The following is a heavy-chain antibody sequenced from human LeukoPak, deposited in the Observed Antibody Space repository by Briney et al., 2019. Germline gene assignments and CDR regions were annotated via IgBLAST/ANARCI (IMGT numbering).Heavy chain of an antibody. D-gene: IGHD4-17*01. CDR1: GGTFSSYA. CDR3: ARPRGTVTTYAFDY. CDR2: IIPVLDIT. J-gene: IGHJ4*02. V-gene: IGHV1-69*04. Sequence: SVKVSCKASGGTFSSYAISWVRQAPGQGLEWMGRIIPVLDITNYAQKFQGRVTITTDRSTNTAYMELSSLRSDDTAVYYCARPRGTVTTYAFDYWGQGTLVIVSS.